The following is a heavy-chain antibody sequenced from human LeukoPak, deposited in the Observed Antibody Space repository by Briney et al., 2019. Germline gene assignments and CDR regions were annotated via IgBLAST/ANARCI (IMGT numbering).Heavy chain of an antibody. D-gene: IGHD3-3*01. Sequence: GGSLRLSCAASGFTFSSYGMHWVRQAPGKGLEWVAFIRYDGSNKYYADSVKGRFTISRDNSKNTLYLQMNSLRAEDTAVYYCAKDLEGLITIFGVVPFDYWGQGTLVTVSS. J-gene: IGHJ4*02. V-gene: IGHV3-30*02. CDR1: GFTFSSYG. CDR3: AKDLEGLITIFGVVPFDY. CDR2: IRYDGSNK.